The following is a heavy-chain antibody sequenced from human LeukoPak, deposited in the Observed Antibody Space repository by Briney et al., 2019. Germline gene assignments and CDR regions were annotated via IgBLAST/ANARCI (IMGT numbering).Heavy chain of an antibody. Sequence: PSETLSLTCTVSGGSISSYYWSWIRQPPGKGPEWIGYIYYSGSTNYNPSLKSRVTISVDTSKNQFSLKLSSVTAADTAVYYCARVPSIAARDWGQGTLVTVSS. D-gene: IGHD6-6*01. CDR3: ARVPSIAARD. J-gene: IGHJ4*02. CDR1: GGSISSYY. V-gene: IGHV4-59*12. CDR2: IYYSGST.